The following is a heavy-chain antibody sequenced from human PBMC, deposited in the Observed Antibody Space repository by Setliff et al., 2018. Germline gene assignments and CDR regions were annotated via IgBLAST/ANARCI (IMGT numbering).Heavy chain of an antibody. D-gene: IGHD5-18*01. J-gene: IGHJ4*02. V-gene: IGHV4-38-2*02. Sequence: SETLSLTCTVSGYSISSGYIWGWIRQPPGKGLEWIGRLSDSGRTTYNPSLKSRVTMSLDTPKNQFSLKLSSVTAADTAVYYCASWRGYGFGIDYWGQGALVTVSS. CDR2: LSDSGRT. CDR1: GYSISSGYI. CDR3: ASWRGYGFGIDY.